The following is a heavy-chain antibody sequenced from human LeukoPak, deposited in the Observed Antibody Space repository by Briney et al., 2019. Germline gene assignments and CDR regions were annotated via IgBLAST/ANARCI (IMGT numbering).Heavy chain of an antibody. Sequence: ASVKVSCTASGYTFTSYGISWVRQATGQGLEWMGWISAYNGNTNYAQKLPGRVTMTTDTSTSTAYMELRSLRSDDTAVYYCARDAFRIAAAGTPYYYYYGMDVWGQGTTVTVSS. CDR2: ISAYNGNT. CDR1: GYTFTSYG. CDR3: ARDAFRIAAAGTPYYYYYGMDV. V-gene: IGHV1-18*01. J-gene: IGHJ6*02. D-gene: IGHD6-13*01.